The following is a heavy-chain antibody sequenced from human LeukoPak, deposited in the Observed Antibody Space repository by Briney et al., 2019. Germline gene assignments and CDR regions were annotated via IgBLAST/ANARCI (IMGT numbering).Heavy chain of an antibody. CDR2: ISSSSSYI. Sequence: PGGSLRLSCAASGFTFSSYEMNWVRQAPGKGLEWVSSISSSSSYIYYADSVKGRFTISRDNAKNSLYLQMNSLRAEDTAVYYCARGYYDSSGYLDYWGQGTLVTVSS. CDR1: GFTFSSYE. CDR3: ARGYYDSSGYLDY. D-gene: IGHD3-22*01. J-gene: IGHJ4*02. V-gene: IGHV3-21*01.